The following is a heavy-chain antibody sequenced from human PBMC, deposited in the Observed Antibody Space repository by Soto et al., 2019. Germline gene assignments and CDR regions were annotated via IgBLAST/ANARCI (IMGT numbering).Heavy chain of an antibody. V-gene: IGHV3-15*07. J-gene: IGHJ4*02. CDR2: IKSKTDGGTT. CDR1: GFTFSNAW. CDR3: TTGAYDILTGYEY. Sequence: GGSLRLSCAASGFTFSNAWMNWVRQAPGKGLEWVGRIKSKTDGGTTDYAAPVKGRFTISRDDSKNTLYLQMNSLKTEDTAVYYCTTGAYDILTGYEYWGQGTLVTVSS. D-gene: IGHD3-9*01.